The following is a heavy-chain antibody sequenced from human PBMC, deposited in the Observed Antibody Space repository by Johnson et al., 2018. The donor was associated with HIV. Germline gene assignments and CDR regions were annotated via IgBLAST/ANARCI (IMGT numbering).Heavy chain of an antibody. V-gene: IGHV3-15*02. D-gene: IGHD2-8*01. CDR1: GFTVSNNY. CDR3: TTGSCIDGVCYAFDV. J-gene: IGHJ3*01. CDR2: IKSKTDGGTT. Sequence: VQLVESGGALVQPGGSLRLSCAASGFTVSNNYMSWVRQAPGKGLEWVGRIKSKTDGGTTDYAAPVKGRFTISRDDSKNTLYLQMNSLKAEDTAVYYCTTGSCIDGVCYAFDVWGQGTMVTVSS.